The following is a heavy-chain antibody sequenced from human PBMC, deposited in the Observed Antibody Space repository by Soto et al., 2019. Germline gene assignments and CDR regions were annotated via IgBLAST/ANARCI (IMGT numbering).Heavy chain of an antibody. CDR1: GGTFSSYA. CDR3: GGEGGVGATTGWD. D-gene: IGHD1-26*01. CDR2: IIPIFGTA. J-gene: IGHJ4*02. Sequence: QVQLVQSGAEVKKPGSSVKVSCKASGGTFSSYAISWVRQAPGQGLEWMGGIIPIFGTANYAQKFQGRVTIPADISTSTAYRGLSSLRSGDRAVYYCGGEGGVGATTGWDWGQGTLVTVSS. V-gene: IGHV1-69*06.